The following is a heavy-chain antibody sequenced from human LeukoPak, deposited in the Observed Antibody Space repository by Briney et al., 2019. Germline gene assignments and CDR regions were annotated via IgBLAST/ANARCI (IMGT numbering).Heavy chain of an antibody. CDR1: GFTFNSFW. Sequence: GGSLRLSCAASGFTFNSFWMHWVRQAPGKGLVWVSHINNDGSSTSYADYVKGRFTISRDNAKNTLYLQMNSLRAKDTAVYYCARGPNSQDYWGQGTLVTVSS. D-gene: IGHD4-23*01. CDR3: ARGPNSQDY. CDR2: INNDGSST. J-gene: IGHJ4*02. V-gene: IGHV3-74*01.